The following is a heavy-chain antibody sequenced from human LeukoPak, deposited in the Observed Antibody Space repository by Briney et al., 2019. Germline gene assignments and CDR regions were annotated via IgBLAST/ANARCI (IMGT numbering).Heavy chain of an antibody. Sequence: ASVKVSCKVSGYTLTELSMHWVRQAPGTGLEGMGGFDPEDGETIYAQQSQGRVTTTEDSSTNTAYMELSSLRSEDTAVYYCAAGLGCLDYWGQGTLVTVSS. D-gene: IGHD5/OR15-5a*01. J-gene: IGHJ4*02. CDR2: FDPEDGET. CDR3: AAGLGCLDY. CDR1: GYTLTELS. V-gene: IGHV1-24*01.